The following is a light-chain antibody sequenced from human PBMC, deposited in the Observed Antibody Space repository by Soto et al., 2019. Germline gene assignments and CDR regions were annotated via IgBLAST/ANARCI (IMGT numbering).Light chain of an antibody. CDR1: QGISSW. CDR2: AAS. Sequence: DIQMTQSPSSVSASVGDRVTITCRASQGISSWLDWYQQKPGKAPKLLIYAASSLQSGVQSRFSGSGSGTDVTLTISSLQPEDFATYYFQQANSFPLTFGGGTKVEIK. J-gene: IGKJ4*01. V-gene: IGKV1D-12*01. CDR3: QQANSFPLT.